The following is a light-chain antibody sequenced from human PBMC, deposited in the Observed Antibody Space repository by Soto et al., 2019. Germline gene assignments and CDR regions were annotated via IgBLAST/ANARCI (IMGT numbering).Light chain of an antibody. V-gene: IGLV2-14*01. CDR3: SSYTNTNTWV. J-gene: IGLJ3*02. Sequence: QSALTQPASVSGSPGQSITISCTGTSSDVGGYNSVSWYQQHPDKTPKLMIYEVTNRPSGVSNRFSGSKSGNTASLPISGLQSEDEADYYCSSYTNTNTWVFGGGTKLTVL. CDR1: SSDVGGYNS. CDR2: EVT.